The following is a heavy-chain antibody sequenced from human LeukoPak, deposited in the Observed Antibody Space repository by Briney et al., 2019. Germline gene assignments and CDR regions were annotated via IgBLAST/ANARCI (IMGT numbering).Heavy chain of an antibody. D-gene: IGHD3-3*01. CDR3: ARAVVYDFWSGYYSGDYYYMDV. CDR2: IYTSGST. CDR1: GGSISSYY. Sequence: PSETLSLTCTVSGGSISSYYWSWIRQPAGKGLEWIGRIYTSGSTNYNPSLKSRVTMSVDTSKNQFSLKLSSVTAADTAVYYCARAVVYDFWSGYYSGDYYYMDVWGKGTTVTVSS. V-gene: IGHV4-4*07. J-gene: IGHJ6*03.